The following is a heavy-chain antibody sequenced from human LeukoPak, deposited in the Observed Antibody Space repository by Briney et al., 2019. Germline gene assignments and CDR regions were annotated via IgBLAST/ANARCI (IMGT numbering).Heavy chain of an antibody. CDR1: GFTFSSYG. Sequence: GGSLRLSCAASGFTFSSYGMHWVRQAPGKGLEWVAFIRYDGSNKYYADSVKGRFTISRDNSKNTLYLQMNSLRAEDTAVYYCVNLGSVSRSGERRDYWGQGTLVTVSS. CDR2: IRYDGSNK. D-gene: IGHD3-10*01. J-gene: IGHJ4*02. V-gene: IGHV3-30*02. CDR3: VNLGSVSRSGERRDY.